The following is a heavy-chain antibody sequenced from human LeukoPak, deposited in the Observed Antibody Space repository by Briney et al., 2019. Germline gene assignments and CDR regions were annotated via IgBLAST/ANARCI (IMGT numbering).Heavy chain of an antibody. J-gene: IGHJ4*02. CDR2: ISNDESKK. Sequence: GGSLRLSCAASGFTFSSYGMHWVRQAPGKGLEWVAVISNDESKKYYADSVKGRFTISRDNSKNTLSLQVSSLRAEDTAVYYCAKDRYSYAFEYFESWGQGTLVTVSS. CDR3: AKDRYSYAFEYFES. D-gene: IGHD3-16*01. CDR1: GFTFSSYG. V-gene: IGHV3-30*18.